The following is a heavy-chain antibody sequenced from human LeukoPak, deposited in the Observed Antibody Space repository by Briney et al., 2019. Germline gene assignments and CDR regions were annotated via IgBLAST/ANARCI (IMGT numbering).Heavy chain of an antibody. V-gene: IGHV4-4*07. D-gene: IGHD6-19*01. Sequence: SETLSLTCTVSGGSISRYYWSWIRQPAGKGLEWIGHIYTSGSTSSNPSLRSRVTISIETSKNQFSLKLSSVTAADTAVYYCARARSSGWSQKWFDPWGQGTLVTVSS. J-gene: IGHJ5*02. CDR3: ARARSSGWSQKWFDP. CDR1: GGSISRYY. CDR2: IYTSGST.